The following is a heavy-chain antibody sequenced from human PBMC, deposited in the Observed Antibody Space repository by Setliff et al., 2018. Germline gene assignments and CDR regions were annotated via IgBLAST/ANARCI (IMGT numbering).Heavy chain of an antibody. CDR1: NGSISSGNYF. Sequence: SETLSLTCTVSNGSISSGNYFWGWIRQPPGKGLEWMGSIFYTGSTYYSPSLKSRVTMSIDTSENQFSLNLNSVTAADTAVYYCARQPYSTTYYYYYYYYMDVWGKGTTVTVSS. CDR2: IFYTGST. J-gene: IGHJ6*03. D-gene: IGHD6-13*01. CDR3: ARQPYSTTYYYYYYYYMDV. V-gene: IGHV4-39*01.